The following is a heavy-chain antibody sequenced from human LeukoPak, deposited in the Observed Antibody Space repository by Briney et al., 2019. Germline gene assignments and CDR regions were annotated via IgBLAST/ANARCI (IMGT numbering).Heavy chain of an antibody. Sequence: ASVKVSCKASGYTFTSYGISGVRQAPGQGLEWMGWISAYNGNTNYAQKLQGRVTMTTDTSTSTAYMELRSLRSDDTAVYYCARVGGGDCSSTSCYGPYWGQGTLVTVSS. CDR2: ISAYNGNT. D-gene: IGHD2-2*01. CDR1: GYTFTSYG. CDR3: ARVGGGDCSSTSCYGPY. J-gene: IGHJ4*02. V-gene: IGHV1-18*01.